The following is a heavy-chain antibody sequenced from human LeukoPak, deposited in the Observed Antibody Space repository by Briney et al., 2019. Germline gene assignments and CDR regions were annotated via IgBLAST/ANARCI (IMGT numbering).Heavy chain of an antibody. CDR1: GGSISSGDYY. D-gene: IGHD2-15*01. J-gene: IGHJ4*02. Sequence: SRTLSLTCTVSGGSISSGDYYWSWIRQPPGKGLEWIGYIYYSGSTYYNPSLKSRVTISVDTSKNQFSLKLSSVTAADTAVYYCARVDVVGEYYFDYWGQGTLVTVSS. CDR3: ARVDVVGEYYFDY. CDR2: IYYSGST. V-gene: IGHV4-30-4*01.